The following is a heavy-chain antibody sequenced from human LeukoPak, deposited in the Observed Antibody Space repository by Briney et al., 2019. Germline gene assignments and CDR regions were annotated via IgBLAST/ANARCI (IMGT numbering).Heavy chain of an antibody. D-gene: IGHD3-3*01. V-gene: IGHV3-21*01. J-gene: IGHJ5*02. CDR1: GFTVSSNY. CDR2: ISSSSSYI. Sequence: GGSLRLSCAASGFTVSSNYMNWVRQAPGKGLEWVSSISSSSSYIYYADSVKGRFTISRDNAKNSLYLQMNSLRAEDTAVYYCARDPKPITIFGVVISNWFDPWGQGTLVTVSS. CDR3: ARDPKPITIFGVVISNWFDP.